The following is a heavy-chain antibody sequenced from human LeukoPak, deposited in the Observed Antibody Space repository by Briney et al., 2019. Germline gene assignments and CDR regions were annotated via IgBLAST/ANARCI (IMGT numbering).Heavy chain of an antibody. D-gene: IGHD3-22*01. V-gene: IGHV3-53*01. Sequence: GGSLRLSCAASGFTVSSNYMSWFRQAPGKGLEWVSVIYSGGSTYYADSVKGRFTISRDNSKNTLYLQMNSLRAEDTAVYYCARVSVYYYDSSGYFDYWGQGTLVTVSS. CDR1: GFTVSSNY. CDR2: IYSGGST. J-gene: IGHJ4*02. CDR3: ARVSVYYYDSSGYFDY.